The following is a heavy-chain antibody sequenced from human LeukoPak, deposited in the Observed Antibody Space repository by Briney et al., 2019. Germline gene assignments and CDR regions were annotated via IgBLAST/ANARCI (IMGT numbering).Heavy chain of an antibody. Sequence: PSETLSLTCAVSGYSISSGYYWGWIRQPPGKGLEWIGSIYHSGSTYYNPSLKSRVPISVDTSKNQFSLKLSSVTAADTAVYYCARGGYYYDSSGLDFDYWGQGTLVTVSS. CDR3: ARGGYYYDSSGLDFDY. J-gene: IGHJ4*02. D-gene: IGHD3-22*01. CDR2: IYHSGST. CDR1: GYSISSGYY. V-gene: IGHV4-38-2*01.